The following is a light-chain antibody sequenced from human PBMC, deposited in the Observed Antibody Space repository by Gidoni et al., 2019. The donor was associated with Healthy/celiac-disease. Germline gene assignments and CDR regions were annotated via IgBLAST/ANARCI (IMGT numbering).Light chain of an antibody. J-gene: IGKJ2*01. CDR2: AAS. CDR3: QQSYSTPYT. V-gene: IGKV1-39*01. Sequence: DIQMTPSPSSLSASVGDRVTITCRARQSIRSYLNWYQQKPGNSPNLLIYAASSLQRGVPSRFSVRGSGTDFTLTISILQPEDFATYYCQQSYSTPYTFGQGTKLEIK. CDR1: QSIRSY.